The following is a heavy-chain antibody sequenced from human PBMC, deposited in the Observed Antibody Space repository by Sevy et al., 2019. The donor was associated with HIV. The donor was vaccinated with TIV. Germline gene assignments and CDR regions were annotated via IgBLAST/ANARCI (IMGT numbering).Heavy chain of an antibody. Sequence: GGSLRLSCAASGFTFDDYGMSWVRQAPGKGLEWVSGINWNGGSTGYADSVKGRFTISRDKAKNSLYLQVNSMRGEDTALYYCARHGYGYGYHALLDYYYGMDVWGQGTTVTVSS. V-gene: IGHV3-20*04. CDR2: INWNGGST. CDR3: ARHGYGYGYHALLDYYYGMDV. CDR1: GFTFDDYG. D-gene: IGHD5-18*01. J-gene: IGHJ6*02.